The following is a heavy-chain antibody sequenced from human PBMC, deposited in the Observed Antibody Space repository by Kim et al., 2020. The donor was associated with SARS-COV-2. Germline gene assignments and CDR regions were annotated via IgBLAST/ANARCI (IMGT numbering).Heavy chain of an antibody. CDR3: AKPDILTGYQPTHGTNFDY. CDR2: ISGSADST. Sequence: GGSLRLSCATSGFTFSSYAMSWVRQAPGKGLEWVSDISGSADSTYYADSVKGRFTISRDNSKNTLYLQMNSLRAEDTAVYYCAKPDILTGYQPTHGTNFDYWGQGTLVTVSS. V-gene: IGHV3-23*01. J-gene: IGHJ4*02. CDR1: GFTFSSYA. D-gene: IGHD3-9*01.